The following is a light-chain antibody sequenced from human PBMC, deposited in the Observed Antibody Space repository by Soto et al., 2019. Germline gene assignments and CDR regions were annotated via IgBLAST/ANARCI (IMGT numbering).Light chain of an antibody. J-gene: IGKJ1*01. CDR3: QQHNTYSRT. CDR2: QAS. CDR1: QSISGW. V-gene: IGKV1-5*03. Sequence: DIQMTQSPPTLSASVGDRVTITCRASQSISGWLAWYQQKPGKAPNLLIYQASTLESGVPSRFSGSGSGTEFTLTISSQQPDDFATYHCQQHNTYSRTFGQGTKVEIK.